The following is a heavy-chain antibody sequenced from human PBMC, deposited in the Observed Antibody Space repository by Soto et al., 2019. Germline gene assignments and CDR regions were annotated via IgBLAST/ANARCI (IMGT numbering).Heavy chain of an antibody. Sequence: QVQLVQSGAEVKKPGSSVKVSCKASGGTFSTYVISWVRQAPGQGLEWMGGIIPVFATTNYAQKFQGRVTIHADESTRTGYMGLSRLRCGDTAVYYCARRRMAVAATDFYYFGMDVWGQVT. J-gene: IGHJ6*02. D-gene: IGHD2-15*01. CDR1: GGTFSTYV. CDR2: IIPVFATT. V-gene: IGHV1-69*12. CDR3: ARRRMAVAATDFYYFGMDV.